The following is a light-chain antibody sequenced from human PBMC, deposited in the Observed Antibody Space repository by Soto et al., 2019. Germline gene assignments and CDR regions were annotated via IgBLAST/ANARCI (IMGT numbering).Light chain of an antibody. CDR1: QGISSY. CDR2: AAS. CDR3: QQYYSYPPFT. V-gene: IGKV1-8*01. Sequence: AIRMTQSPSSLSASTGDRVTITCRASQGISSYLAWYQQKPGKAPKLLIYAASTLQSGVPSRFSGSGSGTDFTLTISCLLSEDFATYYCQQYYSYPPFTFGPGTKVDI. J-gene: IGKJ3*01.